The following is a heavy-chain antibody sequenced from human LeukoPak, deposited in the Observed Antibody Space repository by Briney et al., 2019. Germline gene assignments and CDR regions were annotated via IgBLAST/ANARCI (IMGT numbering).Heavy chain of an antibody. D-gene: IGHD7-27*01. J-gene: IGHJ4*02. V-gene: IGHV4-34*01. CDR1: GGSFSGYY. Sequence: SETLSLTCAVYGGSFSGYYWSWIRQPPGKGLEWIGEINHSGSTNYNPSLKSRVTISVDTSKNQFSLKLSSVTAADTAVYYCAGGLGKAGENNTPDYWGQGTLVTVSS. CDR2: INHSGST. CDR3: AGGLGKAGENNTPDY.